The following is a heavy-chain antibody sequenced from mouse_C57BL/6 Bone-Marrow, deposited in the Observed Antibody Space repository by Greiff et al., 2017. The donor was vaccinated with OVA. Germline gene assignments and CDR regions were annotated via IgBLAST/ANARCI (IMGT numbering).Heavy chain of an antibody. CDR3: AIYYGYDYFDY. V-gene: IGHV1-78*01. Sequence: VQLQESDAELVKPGASVKISCKVSGYTFTNHTIHWMKQRPEQGLEWIGYIYLRDGSTKYNEKFKGKATLTADKSSSTAYMQLNSLTSEDSAVYFCAIYYGYDYFDYWGQGTTLTVSS. CDR2: IYLRDGST. J-gene: IGHJ2*01. D-gene: IGHD2-2*01. CDR1: GYTFTNHT.